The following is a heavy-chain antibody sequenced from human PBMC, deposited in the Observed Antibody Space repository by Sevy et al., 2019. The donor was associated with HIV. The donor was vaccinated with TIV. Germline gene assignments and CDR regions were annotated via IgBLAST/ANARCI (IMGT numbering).Heavy chain of an antibody. Sequence: GGSLRLSCAASGFTFSNYAMTWVRQAPGKGLEWVSSISGSTGTTYYADSVKGRFTISRDNSKNTLYLQMNSLRAEDTAVYSCAKDTGSGRIYFDSWGQRTPVTVSS. CDR2: ISGSTGTT. V-gene: IGHV3-23*01. CDR1: GFTFSNYA. CDR3: AKDTGSGRIYFDS. J-gene: IGHJ4*02. D-gene: IGHD3-10*01.